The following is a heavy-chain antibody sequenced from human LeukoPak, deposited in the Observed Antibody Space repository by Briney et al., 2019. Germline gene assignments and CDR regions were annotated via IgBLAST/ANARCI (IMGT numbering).Heavy chain of an antibody. J-gene: IGHJ6*02. V-gene: IGHV1-69*04. CDR3: ASRSSGWSYYYYGMDV. Sequence: GSSVKVSCKASGGTFISYAISWVRQAPGQGLEWMGRIIPILGIANYAQKFQGRVTITADKSTSTAYMELSSLRSEDTAVYYCASRSSGWSYYYYGMDVWGQGTTVTVSS. CDR1: GGTFISYA. D-gene: IGHD6-19*01. CDR2: IIPILGIA.